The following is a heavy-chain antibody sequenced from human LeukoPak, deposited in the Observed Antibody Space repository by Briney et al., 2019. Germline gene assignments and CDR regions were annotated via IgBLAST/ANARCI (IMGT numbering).Heavy chain of an antibody. J-gene: IGHJ4*02. CDR2: IRSKANSYAT. Sequence: PGGSLRLSCAASGFTFSGSAMDWVRQASGKGLEWVGRIRSKANSYATAYAASVKGRFTISRDDSKNTAYLQMNSLKTEDTAVYYCTRHQITAAADDYWGQGTLVTVSS. V-gene: IGHV3-73*01. D-gene: IGHD6-13*01. CDR1: GFTFSGSA. CDR3: TRHQITAAADDY.